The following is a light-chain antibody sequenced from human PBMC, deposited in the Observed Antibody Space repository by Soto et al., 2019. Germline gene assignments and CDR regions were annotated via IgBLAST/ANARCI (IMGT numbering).Light chain of an antibody. CDR1: QAISNY. CDR3: QQSDSLPLT. J-gene: IGKJ4*01. V-gene: IGKV1-33*01. Sequence: DIQMTQSPSSLSASVGDRVTVTCQASQAISNYLNWYQQKTGQAPKLLIYDASNLETGVPSRFSGSGSGTDFTFTISSLQHEDIETYYCQQSDSLPLTLGGGTKVDIK. CDR2: DAS.